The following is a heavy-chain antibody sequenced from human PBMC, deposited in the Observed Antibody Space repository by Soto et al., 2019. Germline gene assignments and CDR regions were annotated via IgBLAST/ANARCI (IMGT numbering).Heavy chain of an antibody. J-gene: IGHJ3*02. CDR1: GFSLSTSGVA. CDR3: SHRLTATAFDI. Sequence: QITLKESGPTLVKPTQTLTLTCTFSGFSLSTSGVAVGWIRQPPGKALEWLALIYWEDDKRYSPSMKGRLTITRDTSKNQVVLIMTNMDPEDTATYYCSHRLTATAFDIWGHGTMVTVSS. V-gene: IGHV2-5*02. D-gene: IGHD2-21*02. CDR2: IYWEDDK.